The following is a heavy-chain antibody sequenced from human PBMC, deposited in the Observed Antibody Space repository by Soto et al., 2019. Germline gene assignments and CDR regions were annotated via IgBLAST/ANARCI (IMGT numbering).Heavy chain of an antibody. Sequence: QVQLVQSGAEVKKPGASVKVSCKASGYTFTSYAMHWVRQAPGQRLEWMGWINAGNGNTKYSQKFQGRVTITRDTSASTAYMELSSLRSEDTAVYYCARAGYSSGWYWGDFDYRGQGTLVTVSS. CDR2: INAGNGNT. D-gene: IGHD6-19*01. CDR3: ARAGYSSGWYWGDFDY. CDR1: GYTFTSYA. V-gene: IGHV1-3*01. J-gene: IGHJ4*02.